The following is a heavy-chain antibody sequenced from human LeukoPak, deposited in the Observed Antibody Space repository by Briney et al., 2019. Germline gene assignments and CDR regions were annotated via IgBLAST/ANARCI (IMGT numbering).Heavy chain of an antibody. J-gene: IGHJ4*02. Sequence: PGGSLRLSCAASGFTFSSYEMNWVRQAPGKGLEWVSYISSTGYTIYYADSVKGRFTISGDNAKNSLYLQMKSLRAEDTAVYYCARDYDSSGHYYISFDYWGQGTLVTVSS. V-gene: IGHV3-48*03. CDR1: GFTFSSYE. D-gene: IGHD3-22*01. CDR2: ISSTGYTI. CDR3: ARDYDSSGHYYISFDY.